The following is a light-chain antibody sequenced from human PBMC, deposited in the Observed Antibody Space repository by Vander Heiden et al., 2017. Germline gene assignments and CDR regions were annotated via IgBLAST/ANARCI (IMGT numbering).Light chain of an antibody. CDR3: QQYNNWPPYT. V-gene: IGKV3-15*01. CDR2: GAS. CDR1: QSVSSN. J-gene: IGKJ2*01. Sequence: EIVMTQSPATLSVSPGERATLSCRASQSVSSNLAWYQQKPGQAPRLLIYGASTRATGIPARFSDSGSGTEFTLTISSLQSEDFAVYYSQQYNNWPPYTFGQGTKPEI.